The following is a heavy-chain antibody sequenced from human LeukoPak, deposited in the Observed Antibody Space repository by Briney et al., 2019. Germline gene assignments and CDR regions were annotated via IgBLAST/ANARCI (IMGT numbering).Heavy chain of an antibody. CDR2: VDPEDGET. D-gene: IGHD5-12*01. CDR1: GYTFTDYY. J-gene: IGHJ4*02. Sequence: ASVKVSCKVSGYTFTDYYMHWVQQAPGKGLEWMGLVDPEDGETIYAEKFQGRVAITADTSTDTAYMELSSLRSEDTAVYYCATGGGYDYGSYWGQGTLVTVSS. CDR3: ATGGGYDYGSY. V-gene: IGHV1-69-2*01.